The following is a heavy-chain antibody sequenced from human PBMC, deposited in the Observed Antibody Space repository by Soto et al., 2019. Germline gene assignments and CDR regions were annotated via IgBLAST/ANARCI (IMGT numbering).Heavy chain of an antibody. D-gene: IGHD3-16*01. CDR3: QGGDF. J-gene: IGHJ4*02. Sequence: SETLSLTGAVSGGSFRGYFWSWIRQSPDKGLEWIGEINDSGSTYYNPSFKSRLTISVDTSKSQISLTLTSVTAADSAVYYCQGGDFWGQGTRVTV. V-gene: IGHV4-34*01. CDR1: GGSFRGYF. CDR2: INDSGST.